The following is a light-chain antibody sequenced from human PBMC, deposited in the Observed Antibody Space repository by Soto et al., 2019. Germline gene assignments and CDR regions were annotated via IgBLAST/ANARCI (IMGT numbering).Light chain of an antibody. CDR2: GAS. J-gene: IGKJ5*01. CDR1: QSVSSSY. CDR3: QQYNDWFSIT. Sequence: EIVMTQSPATLSVSPGQRATLSCRASQSVSSSYLAWYQQKPGQVPRLLIYGASTRANGIPARFSGSGFGTEFTLTISSLQSEDFGVYYCQQYNDWFSITFGQGTRLEIK. V-gene: IGKV3-15*01.